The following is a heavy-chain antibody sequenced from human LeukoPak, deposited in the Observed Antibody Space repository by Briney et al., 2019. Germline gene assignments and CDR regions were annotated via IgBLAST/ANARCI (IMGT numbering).Heavy chain of an antibody. D-gene: IGHD3-10*01. V-gene: IGHV4-4*07. Sequence: SETLSLTCTVSGGSISSYYWSWIRQPAGKGLEWIGRIYTSGSTNYNPSLKSRVTMSVDTSKNQFSLKLSSVTAADTAVYYCARGRYYYGSGTFGDIWGQGTMVTVPS. J-gene: IGHJ3*02. CDR2: IYTSGST. CDR3: ARGRYYYGSGTFGDI. CDR1: GGSISSYY.